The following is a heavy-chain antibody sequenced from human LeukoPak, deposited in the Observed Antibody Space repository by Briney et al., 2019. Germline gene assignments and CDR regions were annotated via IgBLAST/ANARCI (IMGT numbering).Heavy chain of an antibody. V-gene: IGHV3-9*01. Sequence: GRSQRLSCAASGFRFADHAMHWVRQAPGKGLEWVSGISWNSGSIGYADSVKGRFTISRDNAKNSLYLQMNSLRTEDTALYYCAKARGGYSSTYEHWGQGTLVTVSS. CDR2: ISWNSGSI. D-gene: IGHD6-13*01. CDR3: AKARGGYSSTYEH. J-gene: IGHJ4*02. CDR1: GFRFADHA.